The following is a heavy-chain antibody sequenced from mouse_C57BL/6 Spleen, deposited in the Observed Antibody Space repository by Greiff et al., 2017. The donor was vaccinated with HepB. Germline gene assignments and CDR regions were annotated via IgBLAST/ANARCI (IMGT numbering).Heavy chain of an antibody. J-gene: IGHJ2*01. CDR3: ARQHYYGSSYYFDY. CDR1: GFTFSSYT. D-gene: IGHD1-1*01. CDR2: ISGGGGNT. V-gene: IGHV5-9*01. Sequence: DVMLVESGGGLVKPGGSLKLSCAASGFTFSSYTMSWVRQTPEKRLEWVATISGGGGNTYYPDSVKGRFTISRDTAKNTLYLQMSSLRSEDTALYDCARQHYYGSSYYFDYWGQGTTLTVSS.